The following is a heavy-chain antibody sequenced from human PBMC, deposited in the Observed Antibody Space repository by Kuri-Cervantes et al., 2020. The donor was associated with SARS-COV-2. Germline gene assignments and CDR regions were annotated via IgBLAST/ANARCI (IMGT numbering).Heavy chain of an antibody. V-gene: IGHV3-30-3*02. D-gene: IGHD6-6*01. Sequence: GGSLRLSCAASGFNFNNFDINWVRQAPGKGLEWVAVILYHGVDSYYADSVKGRFTISRDNSKNTVYLQMNSLRAEDTAVYYCAKRTSTGEYSIPSGPLDYWGQGTLVTVSS. CDR1: GFNFNNFD. CDR2: ILYHGVDS. CDR3: AKRTSTGEYSIPSGPLDY. J-gene: IGHJ4*02.